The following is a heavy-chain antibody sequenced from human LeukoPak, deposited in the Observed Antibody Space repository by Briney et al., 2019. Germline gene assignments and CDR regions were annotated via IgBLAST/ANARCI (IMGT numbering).Heavy chain of an antibody. V-gene: IGHV1-2*02. CDR1: GYTFTGYY. CDR2: INPISGGT. D-gene: IGHD4-17*01. CDR3: ARNHDYGDYVDYYYMDV. Sequence: ASVKVSCKASGYTFTGYYMHWVRQAPGQGLEWMGWINPISGGTNYAQKFQGRVTMTRDTSISTAYMELSRLRSDDTAVYYCARNHDYGDYVDYYYMDVWGKGTTVTVSS. J-gene: IGHJ6*03.